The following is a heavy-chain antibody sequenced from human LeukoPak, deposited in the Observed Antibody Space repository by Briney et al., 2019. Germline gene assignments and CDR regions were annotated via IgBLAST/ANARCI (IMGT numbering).Heavy chain of an antibody. CDR2: IIPIFGTP. D-gene: IGHD3-10*01. J-gene: IGHJ5*02. V-gene: IGHV1-69*05. Sequence: SVKVSCKASGGTFTSYAISWVRQAPGQGLEWMGRIIPIFGTPNYAQKFQGRVTITTDESTSTAYMELSSLRSEDTAVYYCARDAPPGVRGVIRWSDPWGQGTLVTVSS. CDR1: GGTFTSYA. CDR3: ARDAPPGVRGVIRWSDP.